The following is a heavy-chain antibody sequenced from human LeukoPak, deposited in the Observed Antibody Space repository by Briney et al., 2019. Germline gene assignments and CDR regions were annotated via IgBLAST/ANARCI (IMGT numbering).Heavy chain of an antibody. D-gene: IGHD2-21*01. CDR2: IRYDGIAI. CDR1: GFTFSSFG. J-gene: IGHJ4*02. V-gene: IGHV3-30*02. Sequence: GGSLRLSCAASGFTFSSFGMNWVRQAPGKGLEWVTFIRYDGIAIQYADSVKGRFTISRDNSKNALYLQMISLRPEDTAVYFCARDPEGGEGYWGQGTLVPVSS. CDR3: ARDPEGGEGY.